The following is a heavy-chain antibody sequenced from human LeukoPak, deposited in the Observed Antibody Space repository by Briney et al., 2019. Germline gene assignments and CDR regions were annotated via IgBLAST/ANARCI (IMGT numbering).Heavy chain of an antibody. Sequence: GSLRLSCAASGFTVSSNYMSWVRQAPGKGLERVSVIYSGGSTYYADSVKGRFTISRDNSKSTLYLQMNSLRAEDTAVYYCARDQLYYDYVWGSYPGGNDYWGQGTLVTVSS. CDR2: IYSGGST. CDR3: ARDQLYYDYVWGSYPGGNDY. CDR1: GFTVSSNY. D-gene: IGHD3-16*02. V-gene: IGHV3-53*01. J-gene: IGHJ4*02.